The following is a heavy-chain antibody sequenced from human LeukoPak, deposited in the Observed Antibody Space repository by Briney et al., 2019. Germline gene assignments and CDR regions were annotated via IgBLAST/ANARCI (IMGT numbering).Heavy chain of an antibody. V-gene: IGHV3-7*01. J-gene: IGHJ4*02. CDR1: GFTFSSYW. D-gene: IGHD5-18*01. Sequence: AGGSLRLSCAASGFTFSSYWMSWVRQAPGKGLEWVANIKQDGSEIYYVDSIKGRFTISRDNAKNSLYLQMNSLRAEDTAVYYCARVGIQLWWDIDYWGQGTLVTVSS. CDR3: ARVGIQLWWDIDY. CDR2: IKQDGSEI.